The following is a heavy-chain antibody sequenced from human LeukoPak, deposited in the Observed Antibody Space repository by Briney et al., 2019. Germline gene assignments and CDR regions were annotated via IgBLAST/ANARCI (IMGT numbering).Heavy chain of an antibody. CDR3: ARARGYGDPRAGSLDY. V-gene: IGHV1-18*04. CDR2: INTYNGNT. J-gene: IGHJ4*02. D-gene: IGHD4-17*01. Sequence: ASVKVSCKASGYTLTSYYIHWVRQAPGQGLEWMGWINTYNGNTNYAQNLQGRVTMTTDTSTSTAYMDLRSLRSDDTAVYYCARARGYGDPRAGSLDYWGQGALVTVSS. CDR1: GYTLTSYY.